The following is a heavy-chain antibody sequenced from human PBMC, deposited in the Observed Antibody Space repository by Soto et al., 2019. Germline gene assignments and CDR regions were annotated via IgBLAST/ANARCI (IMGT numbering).Heavy chain of an antibody. CDR2: INPNTGVT. V-gene: IGHV1-2*02. Sequence: QVQLVQSGAEVKKPGASVKVSCKTSGYTFTGYYIHWVRQAPGQGLEWMGWINPNTGVTNSAQKFQGRVTMTRDTSISTAYMELGRLRSDDTAVYYCARDIVVVVGATPEHGFDIWGQGTMVTVSS. D-gene: IGHD2-15*01. CDR1: GYTFTGYY. CDR3: ARDIVVVVGATPEHGFDI. J-gene: IGHJ3*02.